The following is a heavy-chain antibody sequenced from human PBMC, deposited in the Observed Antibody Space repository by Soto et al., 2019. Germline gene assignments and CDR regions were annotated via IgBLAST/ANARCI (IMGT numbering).Heavy chain of an antibody. CDR1: GGTFSSYA. V-gene: IGHV1-69*01. J-gene: IGHJ6*02. CDR2: IIPISGTA. D-gene: IGHD2-2*01. Sequence: QVQLVQSGAEVKKPGSSVEVSCKASGGTFSSYAISWVRQAPGQGLGWMGGIIPISGTANYEQKFQGRVTITADESTSTAYMELSSLRSEDTAVYYCARSQGSSTSLEIYYYYYYGMDVWGQGTTVTVSS. CDR3: ARSQGSSTSLEIYYYYYYGMDV.